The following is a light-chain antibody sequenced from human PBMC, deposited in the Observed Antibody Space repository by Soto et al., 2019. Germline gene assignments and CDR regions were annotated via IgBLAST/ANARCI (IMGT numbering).Light chain of an antibody. CDR1: SGSIASNY. J-gene: IGLJ3*02. CDR2: EDN. CDR3: QSYDATNQV. Sequence: NFMLTQPHSVSESPGKKVIISCTRSSGSIASNYVQWYQQRPGSSPTTVIYEDNQRPSGVPDRFYGSIDSSSNSASLTISGLETEDEADYYCQSYDATNQVFGGGTELTVL. V-gene: IGLV6-57*01.